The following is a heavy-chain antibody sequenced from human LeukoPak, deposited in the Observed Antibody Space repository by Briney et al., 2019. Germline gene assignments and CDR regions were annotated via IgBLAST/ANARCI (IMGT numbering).Heavy chain of an antibody. CDR1: GFTVSSNY. CDR3: ARALPGYYDTRGRYYYMDV. D-gene: IGHD3-22*01. V-gene: IGHV3-53*01. Sequence: GRSLRLSCAASGFTVSSNYMSWVRQAPGKGLEWVSVIYSGGSTYYADSVKGRFTISRDNSKNTLYLQMNSLRAEDTAVYYCARALPGYYDTRGRYYYMDVWGKGTTVTVSS. CDR2: IYSGGST. J-gene: IGHJ6*03.